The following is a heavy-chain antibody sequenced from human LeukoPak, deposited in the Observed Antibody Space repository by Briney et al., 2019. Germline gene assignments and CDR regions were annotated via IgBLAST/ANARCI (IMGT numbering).Heavy chain of an antibody. CDR3: ARGSGSWVDY. CDR1: GYSISSGYY. J-gene: IGHJ4*02. Sequence: SETRSLTCTVSGYSISSGYYWSWIRQPPGKGLEWIGSIYHSGSTYYNPSLKSRVTISVDTSKNQFSLKLSSVTAADTAVYYCARGSGSWVDYWGQGTLVTVSS. CDR2: IYHSGST. D-gene: IGHD3-10*01. V-gene: IGHV4-38-2*02.